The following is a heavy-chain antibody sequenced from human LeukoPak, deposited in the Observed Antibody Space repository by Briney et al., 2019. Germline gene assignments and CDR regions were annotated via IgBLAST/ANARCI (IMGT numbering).Heavy chain of an antibody. V-gene: IGHV1-18*01. CDR2: ISAYNGDT. J-gene: IGHJ4*02. CDR3: AREGLRFLDPNRGYFDY. Sequence: ASVKVSCKASGYTFTKYGISWVRQAPGQGLEWMGWISAYNGDTNYAQKFQGRVTVTTDTSTSTAYMEVRSLRSDDTAVYYCAREGLRFLDPNRGYFDYWGQGTLVTVSS. CDR1: GYTFTKYG. D-gene: IGHD3-3*01.